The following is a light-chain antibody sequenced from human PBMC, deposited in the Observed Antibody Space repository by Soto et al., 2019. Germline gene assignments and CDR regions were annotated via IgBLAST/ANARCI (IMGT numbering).Light chain of an antibody. J-gene: IGLJ1*01. CDR1: TSDIGNYNY. CDR2: QVS. Sequence: QSVLTQPASVSGSPGQSISISCTGATSDIGNYNYFSCYQQHPGKAPKLIIYQVSNRPSGVSNRFSGSKSGNTASLTISGLQADDEADYYCSTYTGSNTPYVFGTGTKLTVL. V-gene: IGLV2-14*01. CDR3: STYTGSNTPYV.